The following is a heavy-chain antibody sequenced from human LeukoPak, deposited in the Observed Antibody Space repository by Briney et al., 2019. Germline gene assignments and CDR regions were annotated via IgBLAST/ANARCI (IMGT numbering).Heavy chain of an antibody. Sequence: AETLSLTCTVSGGSISTYYWSLIRQPAGKGLEWIGRIYASGNTNYNPSLKSRVTMSLDTSKNQFSLRLTSVTAADTAVYYCAREYSSSYGKNAFDVWGQGTMVTVSS. CDR3: AREYSSSYGKNAFDV. D-gene: IGHD6-6*01. CDR2: IYASGNT. CDR1: GGSISTYY. V-gene: IGHV4-4*07. J-gene: IGHJ3*01.